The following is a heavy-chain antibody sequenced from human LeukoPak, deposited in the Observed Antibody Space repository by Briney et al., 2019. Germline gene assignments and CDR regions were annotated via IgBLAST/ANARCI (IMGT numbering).Heavy chain of an antibody. D-gene: IGHD6-19*01. J-gene: IGHJ4*02. CDR2: TYYRSKWYN. CDR3: ARAIAVAGKRHIDY. Sequence: SQTLSLTCAIYGDSVSSNSAAWNWIRQSPSRGLEWLGRTYYRSKWYNDYAVSVKSRITINPDTSKNQFSLQLNSVTPEDTAVYYCARAIAVAGKRHIDYWGQGTLVTVSS. V-gene: IGHV6-1*01. CDR1: GDSVSSNSAA.